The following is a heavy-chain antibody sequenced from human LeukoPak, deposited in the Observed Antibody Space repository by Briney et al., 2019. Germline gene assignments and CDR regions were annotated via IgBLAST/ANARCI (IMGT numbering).Heavy chain of an antibody. Sequence: ASVKVSCKASGYTFTSYGISWVRQAPGQGLEWMGWISAYNGNTNYAQKLQGRVTMTTDTSTSTAYMGLRSLRSDDTAVYYCARDRRITMVRGVMLYYYYGMDVWGQGTTVTVSS. CDR1: GYTFTSYG. CDR3: ARDRRITMVRGVMLYYYYGMDV. D-gene: IGHD3-10*01. J-gene: IGHJ6*02. CDR2: ISAYNGNT. V-gene: IGHV1-18*01.